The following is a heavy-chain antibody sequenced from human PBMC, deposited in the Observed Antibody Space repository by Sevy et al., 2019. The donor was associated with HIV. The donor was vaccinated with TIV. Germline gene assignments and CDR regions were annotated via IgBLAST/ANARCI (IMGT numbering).Heavy chain of an antibody. J-gene: IGHJ2*01. CDR3: AKDPYYYDSSGYPDVYFDL. Sequence: GGSLRLSCAASGFTFSSYAMSWVRQAPGKGLEWVSAISGSGGSTYYADPVKGRSTISRDNSKNTLHLQMNSLRAEDTAVYYCAKDPYYYDSSGYPDVYFDLWGRGTLVTVSS. V-gene: IGHV3-23*01. D-gene: IGHD3-22*01. CDR2: ISGSGGST. CDR1: GFTFSSYA.